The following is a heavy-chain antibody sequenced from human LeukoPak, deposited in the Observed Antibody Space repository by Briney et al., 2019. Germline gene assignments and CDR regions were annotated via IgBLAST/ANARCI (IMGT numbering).Heavy chain of an antibody. CDR3: ARDGYYDILTGTDF. V-gene: IGHV1-18*01. J-gene: IGHJ4*02. CDR1: GYFFPSYG. D-gene: IGHD3-9*01. Sequence: WASVKVSCKTSGYFFPSYGISWVRQAPGQGLEWIGWITPSNGNTHYAQNFQGRVTVTTDTSTSTVYMELGSLRSDDTAVYYCARDGYYDILTGTDFWGQGTLVTVSS. CDR2: ITPSNGNT.